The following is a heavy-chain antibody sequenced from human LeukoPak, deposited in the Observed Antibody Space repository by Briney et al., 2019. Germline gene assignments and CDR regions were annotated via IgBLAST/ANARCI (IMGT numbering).Heavy chain of an antibody. CDR1: GGYISGYY. CDR2: IHYSGST. J-gene: IGHJ4*02. CDR3: ARIGYNFGYYFDS. V-gene: IGHV4-59*01. Sequence: SETLSLTCTVAGGYISGYYWSWIRQPPGKVLEWIGNIHYSGSTNYNSSLKSRVTILVDKSENQFSLKVRSLTAADTAVYYCARIGYNFGYYFDSWGQGALVTVSS. D-gene: IGHD5-12*01.